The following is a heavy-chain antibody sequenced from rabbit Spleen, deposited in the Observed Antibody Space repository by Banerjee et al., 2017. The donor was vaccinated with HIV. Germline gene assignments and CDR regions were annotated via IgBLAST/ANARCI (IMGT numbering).Heavy chain of an antibody. CDR2: IYTGNGKT. CDR1: GFSFSNKAV. Sequence: QQQLVESGGGLVKPGASLTLTCKASGFSFSNKAVMCWVRQAPGKGLEWIACIYTGNGKTYYASWAKGRFTISKSSSTTVTLQMTSLTAADTATYFCARDNGSGDYIDVYFDLWGQGTLVTVS. V-gene: IGHV1S45*01. CDR3: ARDNGSGDYIDVYFDL. D-gene: IGHD1-1*01. J-gene: IGHJ4*01.